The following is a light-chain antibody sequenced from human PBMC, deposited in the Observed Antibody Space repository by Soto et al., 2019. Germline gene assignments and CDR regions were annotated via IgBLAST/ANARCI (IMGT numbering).Light chain of an antibody. CDR1: SSDVGGYGY. V-gene: IGLV2-8*01. CDR3: SSYAGSNTDVV. CDR2: EVS. J-gene: IGLJ2*01. Sequence: QSVLTQPPSVSGSPGQSVTNSCTGTSSDVGGYGYVSWYQQHPGKVPKLMIYEVSKRTSGVPDRFSGSKSGNTASLTVSGVKAEDEADYYCSSYAGSNTDVVFGGGTKLTVL.